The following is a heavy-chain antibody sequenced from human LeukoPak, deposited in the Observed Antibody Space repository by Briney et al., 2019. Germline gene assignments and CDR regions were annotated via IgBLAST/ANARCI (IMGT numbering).Heavy chain of an antibody. J-gene: IGHJ4*02. CDR1: GYSFTSYW. CDR3: ARGGYYYDSSGSYYFDY. V-gene: IGHV5-51*01. Sequence: GESLKTSCKGSGYSFTSYWIGWVRQMPGKGLEWMGIIYPGDSDTRYSPSFQGQVTISADKSISTAYLQWSSLKASDTAMYYCARGGYYYDSSGSYYFDYWGQGTLVTVSS. CDR2: IYPGDSDT. D-gene: IGHD3-22*01.